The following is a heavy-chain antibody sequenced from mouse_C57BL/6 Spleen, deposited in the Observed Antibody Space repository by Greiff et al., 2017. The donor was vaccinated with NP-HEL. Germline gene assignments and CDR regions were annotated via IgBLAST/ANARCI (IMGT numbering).Heavy chain of an antibody. Sequence: QVQLQQPGAELVKPGASVKMSCKASGYTFTSYWITWVKQRPGQGLEWIGDIYPGSGRTNSNEKFKSKATLTVDTSSSTAYMPLSSLTSEDSAVYYCARVYGRSLYAMDYWGQGTSVTVSS. CDR3: ARVYGRSLYAMDY. CDR1: GYTFTSYW. J-gene: IGHJ4*01. D-gene: IGHD1-1*01. CDR2: IYPGSGRT. V-gene: IGHV1-55*01.